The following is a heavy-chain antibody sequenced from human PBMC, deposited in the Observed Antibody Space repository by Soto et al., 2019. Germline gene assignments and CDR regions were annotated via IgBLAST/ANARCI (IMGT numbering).Heavy chain of an antibody. D-gene: IGHD3-9*01. CDR2: IKSKTDGGTT. CDR3: TTVDLLDYYYYGMDV. CDR1: GVTFSNAW. V-gene: IGHV3-15*07. J-gene: IGHJ6*02. Sequence: PGGSLRLSCAASGVTFSNAWMNWVCQAPGKGLEWVGRIKSKTDGGTTDYAAPVKGRFTISRDDSKNTLYLQMNSLKTEDTAVYYCTTVDLLDYYYYGMDVWGQGTTVTVSS.